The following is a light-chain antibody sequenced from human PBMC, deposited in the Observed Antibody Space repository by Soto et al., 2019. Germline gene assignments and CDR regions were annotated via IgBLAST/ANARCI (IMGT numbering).Light chain of an antibody. CDR1: SSNIGAGYD. Sequence: QSVLTQPPSVSGAPGQRVTISCTGSSSNIGAGYDVHWYQQLPGRAPKLLIYGNTKRPSGVPDRFSGSKSGTSASLAITGLQAEDEAAYYCLSFDSSLSVVFGGGTKLTVL. V-gene: IGLV1-40*01. CDR2: GNT. CDR3: LSFDSSLSVV. J-gene: IGLJ2*01.